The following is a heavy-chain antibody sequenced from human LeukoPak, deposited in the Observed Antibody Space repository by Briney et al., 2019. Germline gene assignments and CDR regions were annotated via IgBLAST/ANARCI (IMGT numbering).Heavy chain of an antibody. D-gene: IGHD6-13*01. CDR3: ARDRIAAAGIYYYYYYGMDV. Sequence: QPGRPLRLFCALSGFTFSRYDMHWVRQATGKGLEGVAVIWYDGSNKYYADDGQGRFTISRDNSKNTLYLQMNSLRAEDTAVYYCARDRIAAAGIYYYYYYGMDVWGQGTTVTVSS. CDR1: GFTFSRYD. CDR2: IWYDGSNK. J-gene: IGHJ6*02. V-gene: IGHV3-33*01.